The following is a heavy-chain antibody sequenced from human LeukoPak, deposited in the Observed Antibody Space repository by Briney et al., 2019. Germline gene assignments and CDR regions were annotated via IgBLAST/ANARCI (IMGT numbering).Heavy chain of an antibody. CDR3: ARRLFNCSGGSCSNNWFDP. V-gene: IGHV4-39*07. CDR1: GGSISSSSYY. J-gene: IGHJ5*02. CDR2: IYYSGST. Sequence: SETLSLTCTVPGGSISSSSYYWDWIRQPPGKGLEWIGSIYYSGSTYYNPSLKSRVTISVDTSKNQFSLKLSSVTAADTAVYYCARRLFNCSGGSCSNNWFDPWGQGTLVTVSS. D-gene: IGHD2-15*01.